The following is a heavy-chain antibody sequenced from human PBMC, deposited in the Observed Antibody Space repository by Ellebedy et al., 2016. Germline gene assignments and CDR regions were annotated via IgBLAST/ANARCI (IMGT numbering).Heavy chain of an antibody. V-gene: IGHV4-59*01. CDR1: GGSISSYY. CDR2: IYYSGST. J-gene: IGHJ4*02. CDR3: ARDSAVAGTIDY. Sequence: SETLSLTXTVSGGSISSYYWSWIRQPPGKGLEWIGYIYYSGSTNYNPSLKSRVTISVDTSKNQFSLKLSSVTAADTAVYYCARDSAVAGTIDYWGQGTLVTVSA. D-gene: IGHD6-19*01.